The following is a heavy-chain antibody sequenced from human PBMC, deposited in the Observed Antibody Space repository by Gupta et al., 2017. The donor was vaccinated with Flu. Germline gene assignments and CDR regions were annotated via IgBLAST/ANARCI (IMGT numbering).Heavy chain of an antibody. CDR2: IRPDEGFK. J-gene: IGHJ4*02. V-gene: IGHV3-7*01. D-gene: IGHD1-1*01. CDR3: ARDGLGGFLDK. Sequence: EVQMVDSGGHWVQPGGSLTLSCEASGFSFSDYGMSWVRQTPGKRLQWVANIRPDEGFKGYVDSVKGRFTISRDNAKKSVYLQMNSLRDEDTGVYYCARDGLGGFLDKWGQGTLVTVSS. CDR1: GFSFSDYG.